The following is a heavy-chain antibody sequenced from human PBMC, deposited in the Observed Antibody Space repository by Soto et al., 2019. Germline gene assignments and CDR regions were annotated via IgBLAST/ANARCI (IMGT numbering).Heavy chain of an antibody. Sequence: SVKVSCKASGYTFTSYGISWVRQAPGQGLEWMGGIIPIFGTANYAQKFQGRVTITADESTSTAYMELSSLRSEDTAVYYCATHSPSGYYHRGCFDYWGQGTLVTVSS. CDR3: ATHSPSGYYHRGCFDY. CDR1: GYTFTSYG. V-gene: IGHV1-69*13. J-gene: IGHJ4*02. CDR2: IIPIFGTA. D-gene: IGHD3-22*01.